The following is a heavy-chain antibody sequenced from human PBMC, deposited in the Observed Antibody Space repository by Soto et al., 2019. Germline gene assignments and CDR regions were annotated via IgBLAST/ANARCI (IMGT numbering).Heavy chain of an antibody. CDR3: ARGSGIVALPGELADVNYDY. Sequence: QVQLQQWGAGLVKTSETLSLSCAVYGQSFSGHSWAWIRQPPGKGLEWIGEINESGSTYYNPSLKRRVTISTDTSKNQFSLKLSSVSAADTAAYFCARGSGIVALPGELADVNYDYCGQGTLVNVSS. CDR2: INESGST. V-gene: IGHV4-34*01. J-gene: IGHJ4*02. CDR1: GQSFSGHS. D-gene: IGHD2-21*01.